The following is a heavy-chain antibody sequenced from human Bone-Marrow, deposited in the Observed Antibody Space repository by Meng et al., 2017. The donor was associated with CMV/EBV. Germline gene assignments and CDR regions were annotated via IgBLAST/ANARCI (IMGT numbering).Heavy chain of an antibody. Sequence: SETLSLTCTVSGGSISSSSYYWGWIRQPPGKGLEWIGSIYYSGSTYYNPSLKSRVTISVDTSKNQFSLKLSSVTAADTAVYYCARLVGAARLDIWGQGTMVTVSS. CDR1: GGSISSSSYY. CDR3: ARLVGAARLDI. V-gene: IGHV4-39*07. CDR2: IYYSGST. J-gene: IGHJ3*02. D-gene: IGHD6-6*01.